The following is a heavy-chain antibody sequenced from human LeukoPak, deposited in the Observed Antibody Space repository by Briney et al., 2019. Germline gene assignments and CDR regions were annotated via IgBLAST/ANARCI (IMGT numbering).Heavy chain of an antibody. V-gene: IGHV1-2*02. D-gene: IGHD2-2*01. CDR1: GYTFTGYY. Sequence: GASVKVSCKASGYTFTGYYMHWVRQAPGQGLEWMGWINPNSGGTNYAQKFQGRVTMTRDTSISTAYMELSRLRSDDTAVYYCARDGETGVVPAAMGYWGQGTLVTVSS. J-gene: IGHJ4*02. CDR2: INPNSGGT. CDR3: ARDGETGVVPAAMGY.